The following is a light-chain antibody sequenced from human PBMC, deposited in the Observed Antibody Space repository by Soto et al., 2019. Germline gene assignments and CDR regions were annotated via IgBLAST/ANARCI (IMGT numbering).Light chain of an antibody. CDR1: SSNIGRNT. J-gene: IGLJ3*02. CDR3: AAWDDSLSGPV. Sequence: QSVLTQPPSASETPGQRVTISCSGSSSNIGRNTVNWYQQFPGTAPKLLIYGNNQRPSGVPDRVYGSKSGTSASLAISGLQSEDEADYYCAAWDDSLSGPVFGGGTKLTVL. CDR2: GNN. V-gene: IGLV1-44*01.